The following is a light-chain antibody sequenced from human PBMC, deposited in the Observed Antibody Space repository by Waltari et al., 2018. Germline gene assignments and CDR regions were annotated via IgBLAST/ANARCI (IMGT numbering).Light chain of an antibody. CDR1: NIGTKN. J-gene: IGLJ2*01. CDR3: QVWDSTTAGV. Sequence: SYELTQPLSVSVALGQTAKIPCGGNNIGTKNVHWYHQKPGQAPVLVISRDSNRPSGIPERFSGSNSGNTATLTISRAQVGDEADYYCQVWDSTTAGVFGGGTKLTVL. V-gene: IGLV3-9*01. CDR2: RDS.